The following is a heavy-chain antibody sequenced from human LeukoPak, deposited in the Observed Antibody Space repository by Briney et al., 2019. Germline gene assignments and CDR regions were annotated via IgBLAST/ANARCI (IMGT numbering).Heavy chain of an antibody. CDR1: GFTFSSYA. CDR3: ARALDIVVVVAAAY. V-gene: IGHV3-30*04. D-gene: IGHD2-15*01. J-gene: IGHJ4*02. Sequence: GGSLRLSCAASGFTFSSYAMHWVRQAPGKGLEWVAVISYDGSNKYYADSVKGRFTISRDNSKNTLYLQMNSLRAEDTAVYYCARALDIVVVVAAAYWGQGTLVTVSS. CDR2: ISYDGSNK.